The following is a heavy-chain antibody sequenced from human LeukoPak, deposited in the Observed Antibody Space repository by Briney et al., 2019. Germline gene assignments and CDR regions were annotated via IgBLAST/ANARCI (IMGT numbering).Heavy chain of an antibody. J-gene: IGHJ5*01. CDR2: ISGSGGST. D-gene: IGHD6-19*01. CDR1: GFTFSSYA. Sequence: GGSLRLSCAASGFTFSSYAMSWVRQAPGKGLEWVSAISGSGGSTYYADSVKGRFTISRDNSKNTLYLQMNSLGAEDTAVYYCAKRGYSSGWFDYWGQGTLVTVSS. CDR3: AKRGYSSGWFDY. V-gene: IGHV3-23*01.